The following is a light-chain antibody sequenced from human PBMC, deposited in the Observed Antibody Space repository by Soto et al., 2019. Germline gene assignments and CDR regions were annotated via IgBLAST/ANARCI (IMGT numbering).Light chain of an antibody. CDR3: QQYNNWPPWT. J-gene: IGKJ1*01. V-gene: IGKV3-15*01. CDR1: QSVSSN. CDR2: GAS. Sequence: EIVLTQSPANLSVSRGERATLSCRASQSVSSNLAWYQQKPGQAPRLLIYGASTRATGIRARFSGSGSGTEFTLTISSLQSEDFAVYYCQQYNNWPPWTLGQGTKVDIK.